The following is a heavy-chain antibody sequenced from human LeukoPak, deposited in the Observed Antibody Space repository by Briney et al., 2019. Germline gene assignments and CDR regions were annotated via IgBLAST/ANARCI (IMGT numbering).Heavy chain of an antibody. CDR1: GYTLTELS. CDR3: ATSGGICSSTSCRPYYYGMDV. V-gene: IGHV1-24*01. D-gene: IGHD2-2*01. CDR2: FDPEDGET. J-gene: IGHJ6*04. Sequence: GASVKVSCKVSGYTLTELSMHWVRQAPGKGLEWMGGFDPEDGETIYAQKFQGRVTMTEDTSTDTAYMELSSLRSEDTAVYYCATSGGICSSTSCRPYYYGMDVWGKGTTVTVSS.